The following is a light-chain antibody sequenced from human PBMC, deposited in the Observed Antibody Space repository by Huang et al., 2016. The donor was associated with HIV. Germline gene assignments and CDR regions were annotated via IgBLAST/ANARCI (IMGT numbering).Light chain of an antibody. CDR2: DAS. Sequence: VMMSQSPATLAASPGERVTLSCGASQSVNTNLAWYQQKPGQPPRLLIYDASTRATGVPARFAGSGSGIEFTLTIDSLQSDDFAVYYCQQYNKWPPEYTFGQGTRLEIK. CDR1: QSVNTN. V-gene: IGKV3-15*01. CDR3: QQYNKWPPEYT. J-gene: IGKJ2*01.